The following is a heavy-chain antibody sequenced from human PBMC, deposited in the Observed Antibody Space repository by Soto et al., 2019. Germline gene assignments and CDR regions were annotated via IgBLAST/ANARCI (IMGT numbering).Heavy chain of an antibody. Sequence: HPWGSLRLSCASSGFTFSSYGMHWVRQAPGKGLEWVSGITGSGGATYYADSVKGRFTISRDNSKNTLYLQMNSLRAEDTAVYYCSRDRYCSGGSCYSEWAFDIWGQGTMVTVSS. V-gene: IGHV3-23*01. J-gene: IGHJ3*02. CDR1: GFTFSSYG. CDR3: SRDRYCSGGSCYSEWAFDI. D-gene: IGHD2-15*01. CDR2: ITGSGGAT.